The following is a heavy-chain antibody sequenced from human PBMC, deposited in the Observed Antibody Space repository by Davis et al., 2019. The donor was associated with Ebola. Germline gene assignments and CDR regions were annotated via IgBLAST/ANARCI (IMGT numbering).Heavy chain of an antibody. D-gene: IGHD3-10*01. CDR2: IIPILGIA. CDR1: GYTFTSYD. J-gene: IGHJ4*02. Sequence: SVKVSCKASGYTFTSYDINWVRQAPGQGLEWMGRIIPILGIANYAQKFQGRVTITADKSTSTAYMELSSLRSEDTAVYYCARDLEHYGSGSFFDYWGQGTLVTVSS. CDR3: ARDLEHYGSGSFFDY. V-gene: IGHV1-69*04.